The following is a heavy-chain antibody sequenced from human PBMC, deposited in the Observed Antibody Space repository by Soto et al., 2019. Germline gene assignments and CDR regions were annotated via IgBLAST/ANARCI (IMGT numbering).Heavy chain of an antibody. CDR1: GYTFTSYA. V-gene: IGHV1-3*01. D-gene: IGHD3-16*01. J-gene: IGHJ4*02. CDR2: INAGNGNT. Sequence: ASVKVSCKASGYTFTSYAMHWVRQAPGQRLEWMGWINAGNGNTKYSQKFQGRVTITRDTSASTAYMELSSLRSEDTAVYYCARDYYDYIWGSYSFDYWGQGTLVTVSS. CDR3: ARDYYDYIWGSYSFDY.